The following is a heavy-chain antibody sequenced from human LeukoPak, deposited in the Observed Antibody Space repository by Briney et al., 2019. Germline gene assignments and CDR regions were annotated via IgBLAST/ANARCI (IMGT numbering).Heavy chain of an antibody. J-gene: IGHJ4*02. CDR3: ASSIPGAADR. V-gene: IGHV1-69*13. Sequence: SVKVSCKASGGTFSSYALTWVRQAPGQGLEWMGGIVPIPHTAKYAQKFQDRVTITADESTTTAYMELSSLRADDTAMYYCASSIPGAADRWGQGTLVTVSS. D-gene: IGHD6-13*01. CDR1: GGTFSSYA. CDR2: IVPIPHTA.